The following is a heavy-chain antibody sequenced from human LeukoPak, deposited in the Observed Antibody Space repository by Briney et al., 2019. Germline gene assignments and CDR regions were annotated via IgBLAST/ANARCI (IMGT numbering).Heavy chain of an antibody. J-gene: IGHJ4*02. CDR3: TRGARGGGYEAFDF. CDR2: INPNSGGT. D-gene: IGHD5-12*01. Sequence: ASVKVSCKASGYTFNVYYIHWVRQAPGQGLEWMAWINPNSGGTDYADRFQGRVTVTRDTSISTGYMELTRLRSDDTAVYYCTRGARGGGYEAFDFWGQGTLVTVSS. V-gene: IGHV1-2*02. CDR1: GYTFNVYY.